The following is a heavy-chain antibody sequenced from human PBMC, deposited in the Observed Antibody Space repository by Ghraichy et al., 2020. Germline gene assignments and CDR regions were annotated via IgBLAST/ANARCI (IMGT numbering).Heavy chain of an antibody. CDR3: AKDRANWGLAFDY. J-gene: IGHJ4*02. D-gene: IGHD7-27*01. Sequence: GESLNISCGASEFTFSTYAMSWVRQAPGKGLEWVSVISGSGGSTYYGDSVKGRLTISRDNSKNTLYLQMNSLRAEDTAVYYCAKDRANWGLAFDYWGQGTLVTVSS. CDR1: EFTFSTYA. V-gene: IGHV3-23*01. CDR2: ISGSGGST.